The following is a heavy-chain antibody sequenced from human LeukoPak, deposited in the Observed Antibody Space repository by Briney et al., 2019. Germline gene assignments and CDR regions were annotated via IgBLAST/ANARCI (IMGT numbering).Heavy chain of an antibody. Sequence: GGSLRLSCAASGFTFSSYEMNWVRQAPGKGLEWVSYISSRGSTIYYADSVKGRFTISRDNAKNSLYLQMNSLRAEDTAVYYCARGPYSGYDPFDYWGQGTLVTVSS. V-gene: IGHV3-48*03. CDR1: GFTFSSYE. J-gene: IGHJ4*02. CDR3: ARGPYSGYDPFDY. D-gene: IGHD5-12*01. CDR2: ISSRGSTI.